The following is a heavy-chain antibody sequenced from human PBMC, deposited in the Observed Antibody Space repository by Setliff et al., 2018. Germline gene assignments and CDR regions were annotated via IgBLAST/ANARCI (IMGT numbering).Heavy chain of an antibody. J-gene: IGHJ6*03. CDR3: ARDPGNGHYMDV. Sequence: PSETLSLTCSVSGGSITSGGGFYWAWIRQPPGKELEWIGSFYTSGSTNYNPSLKSRVTISVDTSKNQLSLRLTSVTAADTAVYYCARDPGNGHYMDVWGKGATVTVSS. CDR2: FYTSGST. V-gene: IGHV4-61*02. CDR1: GGSITSGGGFY.